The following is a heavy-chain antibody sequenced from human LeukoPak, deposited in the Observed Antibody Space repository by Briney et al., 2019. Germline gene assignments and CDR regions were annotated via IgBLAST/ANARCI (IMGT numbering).Heavy chain of an antibody. Sequence: ASAKVSCKASGYTFTSYGISWVRQAPGQGLEWMGWISACNGNTNYAQKLQGRVTMTTDTSTSTAYMELRSLRSDDTAVYYCARDLLKSGYGPYDYWGQGTLVTVSS. CDR1: GYTFTSYG. J-gene: IGHJ4*02. CDR2: ISACNGNT. D-gene: IGHD5-12*01. CDR3: ARDLLKSGYGPYDY. V-gene: IGHV1-18*01.